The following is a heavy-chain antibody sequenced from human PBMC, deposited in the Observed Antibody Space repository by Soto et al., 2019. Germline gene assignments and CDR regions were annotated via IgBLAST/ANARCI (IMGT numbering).Heavy chain of an antibody. CDR1: GYTFTSYG. Sequence: ASVKVSCKASGYTFTSYGISWVRQAPGQGLEWMGWISAYNGNTNYAQKLQGRDTMTTDTSTSTAYMELRSLRSDDTAVYYCARDGNRITIFGPEVPNWFDPWGQGTLVTVSS. CDR2: ISAYNGNT. CDR3: ARDGNRITIFGPEVPNWFDP. V-gene: IGHV1-18*01. D-gene: IGHD3-3*01. J-gene: IGHJ5*02.